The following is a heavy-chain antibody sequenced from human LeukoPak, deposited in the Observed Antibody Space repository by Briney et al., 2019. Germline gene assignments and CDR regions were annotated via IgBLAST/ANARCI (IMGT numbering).Heavy chain of an antibody. J-gene: IGHJ4*02. V-gene: IGHV3-23*01. CDR3: AKQKQWLAPGYFDY. D-gene: IGHD6-19*01. CDR1: GFAFSSYG. Sequence: GGSLRLSCAASGFAFSSYGMSWVRQAPGKGLEWASAISGSGGSTYYADSVKGRFTISRDNSKNTLYLQMNSLRAEDTAVYYCAKQKQWLAPGYFDYWGQGTLVTVSS. CDR2: ISGSGGST.